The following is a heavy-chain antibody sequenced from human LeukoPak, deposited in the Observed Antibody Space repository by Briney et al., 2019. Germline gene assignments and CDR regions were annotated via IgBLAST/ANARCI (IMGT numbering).Heavy chain of an antibody. CDR1: GFTFSDYY. CDR3: ARQSSSWYGGDFDY. CDR2: IKQDGSEK. Sequence: GGSLRLSCATSGFTFSDYYMSWIRQAPGKGLEWVANIKQDGSEKYYVDSVKGRFTISRDNAKNSLYLQMNSLRAEDTAVYYCARQSSSWYGGDFDYWGQGTLVTVSS. D-gene: IGHD6-13*01. J-gene: IGHJ4*02. V-gene: IGHV3-7*01.